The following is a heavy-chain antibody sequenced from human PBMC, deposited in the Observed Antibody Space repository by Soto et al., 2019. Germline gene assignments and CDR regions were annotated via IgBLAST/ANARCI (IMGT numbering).Heavy chain of an antibody. CDR1: GFTFSSYW. CDR3: ARDRLVVVAATALNWFDP. CDR2: INSDGSST. Sequence: GGSLRLSCAASGFTFSSYWMHWVRQAPGKGLVWVSRINSDGSSTSYADSVKGRFTISRDNAKNTLYLQMNSLRAEDTAVYYCARDRLVVVAATALNWFDPWGQGTLVTVSS. J-gene: IGHJ5*02. D-gene: IGHD2-15*01. V-gene: IGHV3-74*01.